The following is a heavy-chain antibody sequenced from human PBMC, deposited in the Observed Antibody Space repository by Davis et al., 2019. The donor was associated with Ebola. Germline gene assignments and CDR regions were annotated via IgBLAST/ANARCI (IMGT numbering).Heavy chain of an antibody. CDR3: ARLSGLFSSSSGAVYFDL. J-gene: IGHJ2*01. V-gene: IGHV4-39*07. CDR2: IYYNGRT. D-gene: IGHD6-6*01. CDR1: GGSISSGTYY. Sequence: SETLSLTCSVSGGSISSGTYYWGWVRQPPGKGLEWIGAIYYNGRTYYNPSLEGRVTISLDTSKNQFSLKLRSVTAADTAVYFCARLSGLFSSSSGAVYFDLWGRGTLVSVSS.